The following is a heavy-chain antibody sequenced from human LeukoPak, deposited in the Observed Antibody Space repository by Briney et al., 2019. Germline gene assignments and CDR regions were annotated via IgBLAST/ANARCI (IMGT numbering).Heavy chain of an antibody. V-gene: IGHV4-34*01. Sequence: PSETLSLTCAVYGGSFSGYYWSWIRQPPGKGLEWIGEINHSGSTNYNPSLKSRATISVDTSKNQFSLKLSSVTAADTAVYYCARGRIAAAGIWFDPWGQGTLVTVSS. J-gene: IGHJ5*02. CDR2: INHSGST. CDR1: GGSFSGYY. D-gene: IGHD6-13*01. CDR3: ARGRIAAAGIWFDP.